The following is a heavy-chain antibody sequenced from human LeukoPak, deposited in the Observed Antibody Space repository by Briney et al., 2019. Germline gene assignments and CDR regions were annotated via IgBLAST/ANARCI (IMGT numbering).Heavy chain of an antibody. J-gene: IGHJ4*02. D-gene: IGHD3-22*01. CDR3: ARAGYSSGYYVPFDF. CDR2: IYHSGST. CDR1: GYSISSGYY. V-gene: IGHV4-38-2*02. Sequence: SETLSLTCTVSGYSISSGYYWGWIRQPPGKGLEWIGSIYHSGSTYYNPSLKSRVTISVDTSKNQFSLKLSSMTAADTAVYYCARAGYSSGYYVPFDFWGQGTLVTVSS.